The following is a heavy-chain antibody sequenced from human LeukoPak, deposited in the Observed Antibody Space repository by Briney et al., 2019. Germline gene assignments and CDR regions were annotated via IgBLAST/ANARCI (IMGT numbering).Heavy chain of an antibody. J-gene: IGHJ6*02. D-gene: IGHD3-3*01. Sequence: GASVKVSCKASGYTFTSYDINWVRQATGQGLEWMGWMNPNSGNTGYAQKFQGRVTMTRNTSISTAYMELSSLGSEDTAVYYCARGSGLRFLEWLPRYYYYYYGMDVWGQGTTVTVSS. CDR1: GYTFTSYD. CDR3: ARGSGLRFLEWLPRYYYYYYGMDV. V-gene: IGHV1-8*01. CDR2: MNPNSGNT.